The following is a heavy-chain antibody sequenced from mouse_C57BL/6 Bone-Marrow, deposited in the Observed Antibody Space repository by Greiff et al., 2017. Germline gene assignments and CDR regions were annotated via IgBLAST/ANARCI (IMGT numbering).Heavy chain of an antibody. V-gene: IGHV1-64*01. D-gene: IGHD1-3*01. Sequence: QVQLQQPGAELVKPGASVKLSCKASGYTFTSYWMHWVKQRPGQGLEWIGMIHPNSGSTNYNEKFKSKVTLTVDKSSSTAYMQLSSLTSEDSAVYYCARSGSSWFAYWGQGTLVTVSA. CDR3: ARSGSSWFAY. J-gene: IGHJ3*01. CDR1: GYTFTSYW. CDR2: IHPNSGST.